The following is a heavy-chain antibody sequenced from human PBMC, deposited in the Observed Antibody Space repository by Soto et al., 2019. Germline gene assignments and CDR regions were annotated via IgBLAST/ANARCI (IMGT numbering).Heavy chain of an antibody. V-gene: IGHV3-11*01. CDR2: ISGRGGTI. CDR3: ARTTWELGVRFDY. Sequence: SLKISCAASGFPFSDFYMTWIRLAPGRGLQCLSYISGRGGTIYYADSVKGRFTISRDNAKNSLDLQMDGLRGDDTGVYYCARTTWELGVRFDYWGQGALVTVSS. CDR1: GFPFSDFY. J-gene: IGHJ4*02. D-gene: IGHD1-26*01.